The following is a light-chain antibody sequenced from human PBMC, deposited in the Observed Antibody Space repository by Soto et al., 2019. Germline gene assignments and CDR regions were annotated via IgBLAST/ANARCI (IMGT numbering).Light chain of an antibody. J-gene: IGLJ1*01. CDR3: QAWDSSTAV. V-gene: IGLV3-1*01. CDR2: QDS. CDR1: KLGDKY. Sequence: SYELTQPPSVTVSPGQTASITCSGDKLGDKYACWYQQKPGQSPVLVIYQDSKRPSGIPERFSGYNSGNTATLTISGTQAMDEADYYCQAWDSSTAVFGTGTKVTV.